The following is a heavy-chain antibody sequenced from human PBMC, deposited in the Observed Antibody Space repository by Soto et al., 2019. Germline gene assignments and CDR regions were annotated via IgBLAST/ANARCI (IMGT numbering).Heavy chain of an antibody. CDR3: TTGYYDSSGSRDD. V-gene: IGHV3-15*01. CDR2: IKSKTDGGTT. Sequence: PGGSLRLPCAASGFTFSNAWMSWVRQAPGKGLEWVGRIKSKTDGGTTDYAAPVKGRFTISRDDSKNTLYLQMSSLKTEDTAVYYGTTGYYDSSGSRDDWGQGTLVTVSS. D-gene: IGHD3-22*01. J-gene: IGHJ4*02. CDR1: GFTFSNAW.